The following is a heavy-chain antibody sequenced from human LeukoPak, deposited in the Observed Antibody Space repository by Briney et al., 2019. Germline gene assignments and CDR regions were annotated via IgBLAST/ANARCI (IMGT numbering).Heavy chain of an antibody. J-gene: IGHJ6*03. V-gene: IGHV4-34*01. CDR3: ARGVIFGVVYYYYYMDV. CDR1: GGSFSGYY. D-gene: IGHD3-3*01. CDR2: INHSGST. Sequence: PSETLSLTCAVYGGSFSGYYWSWIRQPPGKGLEWIGEINHSGSTNYNPSLKSRVTISVDTSKNQFSLKLSSVTAADTAVYYCARGVIFGVVYYYYYMDVWGKGTTVTVSS.